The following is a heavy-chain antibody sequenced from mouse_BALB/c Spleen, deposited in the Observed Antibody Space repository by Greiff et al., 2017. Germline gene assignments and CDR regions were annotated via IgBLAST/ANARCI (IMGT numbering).Heavy chain of an antibody. CDR1: GYTFTDYE. Sequence: VKLQESGAELVRPGASVTLSCKASGYTFTDYEMHWVKQTPVHGLEWIGAIDPETGGTAYNQKFKGKATLTADKSSSTAYMELRSLTSEDSAVYYCTRKKGYGYYFDYWGQGTTLTVSS. J-gene: IGHJ2*01. D-gene: IGHD2-2*01. CDR3: TRKKGYGYYFDY. V-gene: IGHV1-15*01. CDR2: IDPETGGT.